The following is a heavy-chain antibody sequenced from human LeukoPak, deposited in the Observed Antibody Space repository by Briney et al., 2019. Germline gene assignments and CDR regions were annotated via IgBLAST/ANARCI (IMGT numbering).Heavy chain of an antibody. CDR1: GYTFTSYG. D-gene: IGHD3-22*01. Sequence: ASVKVSCKASGYTFTSYGISWVRQAPGQGLEWMGWISAYNGNTNYAQKLQGRVTMTTDTSTSTVYMELSSLRSEDTAVYYCASSYDSRTQDIYWGQGTLVTVSS. CDR2: ISAYNGNT. CDR3: ASSYDSRTQDIY. J-gene: IGHJ4*02. V-gene: IGHV1-18*01.